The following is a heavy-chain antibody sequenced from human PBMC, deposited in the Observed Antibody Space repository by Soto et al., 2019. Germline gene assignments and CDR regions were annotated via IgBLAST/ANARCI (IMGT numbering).Heavy chain of an antibody. D-gene: IGHD4-17*01. CDR3: TTSHGDYNFEH. CDR2: FDPDEAET. V-gene: IGHV1-24*01. Sequence: QVQLVQSGAEVKKPGASVKVSCKVSGYTLNEVAMHWVRQAPGKGLEWLGGFDPDEAETIYAQHFQGRVTMTEDTSTDTVYMELSSLRSEDTALYFCTTSHGDYNFEHWGQGTLVTVSS. J-gene: IGHJ5*02. CDR1: GYTLNEVA.